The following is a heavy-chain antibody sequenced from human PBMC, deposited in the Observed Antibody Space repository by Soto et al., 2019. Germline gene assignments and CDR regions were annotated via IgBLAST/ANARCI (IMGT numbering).Heavy chain of an antibody. J-gene: IGHJ6*02. CDR2: ISYDGSNK. CDR1: GFTFSSYA. Sequence: GGSLRLSCAASGFTFSSYAMHWVRQAPGKGLEWVAVISYDGSNKYYADSVKGRFTISRDNSENTLYLQMNSLRAEDTAVYYCARDQYCSSTSCYYVYYYYYGMDVWGQGTTVTVSS. D-gene: IGHD2-2*01. CDR3: ARDQYCSSTSCYYVYYYYYGMDV. V-gene: IGHV3-30-3*01.